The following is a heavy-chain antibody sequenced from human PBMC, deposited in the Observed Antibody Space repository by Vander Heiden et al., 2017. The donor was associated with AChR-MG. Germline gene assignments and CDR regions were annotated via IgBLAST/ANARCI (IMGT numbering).Heavy chain of an antibody. CDR2: IDPSGGST. J-gene: IGHJ4*02. V-gene: IGHV1-46*01. CDR3: ARAGKDY. Sequence: QVQLVQSGAEVKKPGASVKVPCKASGYIFTNYYMHWRRQAPGRRAEWIGRIDPSGGSTSYAKKFQGRVTMTRDTSTSTVYMQLSSLRSEDTAVYYCARAGKDYWGQGTLVTVSS. CDR1: GYIFTNYY.